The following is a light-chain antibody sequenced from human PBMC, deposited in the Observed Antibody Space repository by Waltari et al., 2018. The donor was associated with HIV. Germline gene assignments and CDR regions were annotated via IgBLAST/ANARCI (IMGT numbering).Light chain of an antibody. Sequence: EIVMTQSPATLSVSLGDRATLSCRASQSIRINLAWYQQKPGQAPRLLIYDASIRATGIPARFRGSGSGTEFTLTISSLQSEDFAVYYCQQYNNWPPLTFGQGTKVEIK. CDR2: DAS. CDR1: QSIRIN. V-gene: IGKV3-15*01. CDR3: QQYNNWPPLT. J-gene: IGKJ1*01.